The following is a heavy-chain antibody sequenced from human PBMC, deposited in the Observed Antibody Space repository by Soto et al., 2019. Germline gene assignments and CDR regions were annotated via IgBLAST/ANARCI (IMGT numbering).Heavy chain of an antibody. D-gene: IGHD1-26*01. J-gene: IGHJ5*02. V-gene: IGHV3-48*02. Sequence: EVQLVESGGGLVQPGGSLRLSCAASGFTFSSYSMNWVRQAQGQGLEWVSYISSSSSTIYYADSVKGRFTISRDNAKKSLYLQMNSMRDEDTAVYYCAREGGNRNWFDPWGQGTLVTVSS. CDR3: AREGGNRNWFDP. CDR1: GFTFSSYS. CDR2: ISSSSSTI.